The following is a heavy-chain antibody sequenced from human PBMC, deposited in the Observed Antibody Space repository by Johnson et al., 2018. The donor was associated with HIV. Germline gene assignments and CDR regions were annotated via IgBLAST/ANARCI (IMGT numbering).Heavy chain of an antibody. V-gene: IGHV3-9*01. CDR2: ISSSGAGL. J-gene: IGHJ3*01. CDR1: GFTFDDYA. CDR3: ARDPPGRAFDV. Sequence: VQLVESGGGLVQPGRSLRLSCAASGFTFDDYAMHWVRQAPGQGLECVAYISSSGAGLYYADSVRGRFTISRDNAKNSLFLQMNSLSAEDTAIYYCARDPPGRAFDVWGLGTTVTVSS.